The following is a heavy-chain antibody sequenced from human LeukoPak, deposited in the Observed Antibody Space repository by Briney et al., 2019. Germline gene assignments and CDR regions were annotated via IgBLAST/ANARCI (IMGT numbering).Heavy chain of an antibody. CDR1: GYTFTSYY. V-gene: IGHV1-46*01. D-gene: IGHD5-24*01. Sequence: ASVKVSCKASGYTFTSYYMHWVRQAPGQGLEWMGIINPSGGSTSYAQKFQGRVTMTRDTSTSTVYMELSSLRSEDTAVYYCARERDGYRQQTSTDFDYWGQGTLVTVSS. CDR2: INPSGGST. J-gene: IGHJ4*02. CDR3: ARERDGYRQQTSTDFDY.